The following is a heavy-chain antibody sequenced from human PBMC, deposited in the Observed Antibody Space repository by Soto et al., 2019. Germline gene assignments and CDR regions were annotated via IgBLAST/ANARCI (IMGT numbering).Heavy chain of an antibody. CDR2: IYRGVST. Sequence: PGGSLRLSCAVSGFTVSNTYMSWVRQAPGKGLEWVAVIYRGVSTHYADSVKGRFTISRDDSKNTIYLQMNSLGAEDTAVYYCARDRSDSSRADSFDVWGQGTMVTVSS. CDR3: ARDRSDSSRADSFDV. J-gene: IGHJ3*01. CDR1: GFTVSNTY. V-gene: IGHV3-53*01. D-gene: IGHD6-25*01.